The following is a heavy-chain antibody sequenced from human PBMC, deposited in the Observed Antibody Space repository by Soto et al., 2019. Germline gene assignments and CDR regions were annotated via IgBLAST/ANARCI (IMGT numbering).Heavy chain of an antibody. J-gene: IGHJ4*02. CDR1: SGSISFYY. D-gene: IGHD4-17*01. Sequence: SGTLSLTCTVSSGSISFYYWSWIRQPPGKGLEWIGYIYYSGSTNYNPSLKSRVTISVDTSKNQFSLKLSSVTAADTAVYYCARGNDYGDYYFDYWGQGTLVTVSS. CDR2: IYYSGST. CDR3: ARGNDYGDYYFDY. V-gene: IGHV4-59*01.